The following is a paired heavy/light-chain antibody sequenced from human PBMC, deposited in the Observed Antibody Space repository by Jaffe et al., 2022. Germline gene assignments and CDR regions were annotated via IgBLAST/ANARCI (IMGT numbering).Light chain of an antibody. Sequence: DIVMTQSPDSLAVSLGERATINCKSSQSVLYSYNSNNYLAWYQQKPGQPPKLLIYWASTRESGVPDRFSGSGSGTDFTLTINSLQAEDVAVYYCQQYYSTPYTFGQGTKLEIK. CDR1: QSVLYSYNSNNY. CDR2: WAS. V-gene: IGKV4-1*01. J-gene: IGKJ2*01. CDR3: QQYYSTPYT.
Heavy chain of an antibody. CDR1: GFTFSSYS. CDR2: ITSSSNNI. CDR3: ARDQADCSGGRCYSDPGALDI. D-gene: IGHD2-15*01. Sequence: EVQLVESGGGLVKPGGSLRLSCAASGFTFSSYSMNWVRQAPGKGLEWVSSITSSSNNIYYTDSLKGRFTISRDNAKNSLYLQMNSLRAEDTAVYYCARDQADCSGGRCYSDPGALDIWGQGTMVTVSS. V-gene: IGHV3-21*01. J-gene: IGHJ3*02.